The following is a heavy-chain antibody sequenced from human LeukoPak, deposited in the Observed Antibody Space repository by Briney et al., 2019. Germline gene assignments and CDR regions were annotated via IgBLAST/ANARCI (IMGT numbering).Heavy chain of an antibody. CDR2: ISWNSGTI. CDR1: VFFFDDDS. V-gene: IGHV3-9*01. CDR3: AKMDYGDY. Sequence: GGSVRLSCAASVFFFDDDSMHWVRQAPWKGLEWVSGISWNSGTIVYADSVKGRFTISRDNAKNSLYLQMNGLRVEDTALYYCAKMDYGDYWGQGTLVTVSS. D-gene: IGHD5-24*01. J-gene: IGHJ4*02.